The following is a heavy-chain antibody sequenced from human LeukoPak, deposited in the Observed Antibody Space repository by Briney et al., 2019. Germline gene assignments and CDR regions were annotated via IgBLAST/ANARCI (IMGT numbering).Heavy chain of an antibody. Sequence: GGSLRLSCAASGFTVSSNYMSWVRQAPGKGLEWVSVIYSGGSTYYADSVKGRFTISRHNSKNTLYLQMNSLRAEGTAVYYCARDLTRGGYYYGMDVWGQGTTVTVSS. J-gene: IGHJ6*02. V-gene: IGHV3-53*04. D-gene: IGHD3-16*01. CDR2: IYSGGST. CDR1: GFTVSSNY. CDR3: ARDLTRGGYYYGMDV.